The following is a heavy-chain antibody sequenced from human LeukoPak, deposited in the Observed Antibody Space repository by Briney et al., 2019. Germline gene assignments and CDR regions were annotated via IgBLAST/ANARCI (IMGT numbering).Heavy chain of an antibody. J-gene: IGHJ5*01. CDR1: GFTFPDYA. Sequence: GGSLRLSCAGPGFTFPDYAIHWVRQAPGKGREWVSLISGDGASTFYADSVQGRFTISRDNSKNSLYLQMNSLRSDDTALYYCARESESSGWYDCWGQGTLVTVSS. CDR3: ARESESSGWYDC. CDR2: ISGDGAST. D-gene: IGHD3-22*01. V-gene: IGHV3-43*02.